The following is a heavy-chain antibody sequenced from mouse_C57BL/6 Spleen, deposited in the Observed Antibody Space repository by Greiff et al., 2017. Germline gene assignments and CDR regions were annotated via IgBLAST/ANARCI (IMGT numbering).Heavy chain of an antibody. CDR1: GYTFTSYW. CDR3: ARNYPAWFAY. Sequence: QVQLQQSGAELVMPGASVKLSCKASGYTFTSYWMHWVKQRPGQGLEWIGEIDPSDSYTNYNQKFKGKSTLTVDKSSSTAYMQLSSLTSEDSAVYYCARNYPAWFAYWGQGTLVTVSA. D-gene: IGHD1-1*02. J-gene: IGHJ3*01. V-gene: IGHV1-69*01. CDR2: IDPSDSYT.